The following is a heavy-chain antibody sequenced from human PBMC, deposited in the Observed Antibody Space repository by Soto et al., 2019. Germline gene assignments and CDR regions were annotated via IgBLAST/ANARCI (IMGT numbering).Heavy chain of an antibody. D-gene: IGHD5-18*01. J-gene: IGHJ3*02. CDR2: ISAYNGNT. V-gene: IGHV1-18*01. CDR3: ARDSPNVDTAMADAFDI. CDR1: GYTFTSYG. Sequence: ASVKVSCKASGYTFTSYGISRVRQAPGQGLEWMGWISAYNGNTNYAQKLQGRVTMTTDTSTSTAYMELRSLRSDDTAVYYCARDSPNVDTAMADAFDIWGQGTMVTGSS.